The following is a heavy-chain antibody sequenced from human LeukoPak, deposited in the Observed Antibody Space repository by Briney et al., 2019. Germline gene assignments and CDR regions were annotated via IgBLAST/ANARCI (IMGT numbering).Heavy chain of an antibody. V-gene: IGHV4-39*07. CDR1: GGSISSSSYY. J-gene: IGHJ4*02. Sequence: PSETLSLTCTVSGGSISSSSYYWGWIRQPPGKGLEWIGSIYYSGSTYYNPSLKSRVTISVDTSKNQFSLKLSSVTAADTAVYYCARVPNKTYYYDLPWGQGTLVTVSS. CDR3: ARVPNKTYYYDLP. CDR2: IYYSGST. D-gene: IGHD3-22*01.